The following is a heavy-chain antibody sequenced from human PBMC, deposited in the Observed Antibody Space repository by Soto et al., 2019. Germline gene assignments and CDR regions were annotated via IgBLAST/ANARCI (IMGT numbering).Heavy chain of an antibody. CDR3: ARDSHYDILTGYSRNAFDI. D-gene: IGHD3-9*01. V-gene: IGHV1-2*02. CDR2: INPNSGGT. CDR1: GYTFIGYY. Sequence: QVHLVQSGAEVKKPGASVKVSCKASGYTFIGYYIHWVRHDPGQGLEWMGCINPNSGGTNYAQKFQGRITMSRDTSVTTAYMELIRLTSDDTAVYYCARDSHYDILTGYSRNAFDIWGQGTLVTVSS. J-gene: IGHJ3*02.